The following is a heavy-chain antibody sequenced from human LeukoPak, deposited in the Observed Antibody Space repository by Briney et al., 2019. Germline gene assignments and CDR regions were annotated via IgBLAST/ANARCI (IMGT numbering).Heavy chain of an antibody. CDR2: IIAIVGIA. J-gene: IGHJ4*02. V-gene: IGHV1-69*04. D-gene: IGHD3-22*01. CDR1: GGTFSSYA. CDR3: ARAGAYDSSGYFYFDY. Sequence: SVRVSCKASGGTFSSYAISWVRQAPGQGLEWMGRIIAIVGIANYAQTLQGRVTITADNSTSTAYMEMSSLRAEETAVYYCARAGAYDSSGYFYFDYWGQGTLVTVSS.